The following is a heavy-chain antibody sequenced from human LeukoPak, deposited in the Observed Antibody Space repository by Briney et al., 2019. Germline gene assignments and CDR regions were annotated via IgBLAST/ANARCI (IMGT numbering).Heavy chain of an antibody. CDR2: IYYSGST. V-gene: IGHV4-39*02. D-gene: IGHD1/OR15-1a*01. CDR1: GGSISSSSYY. Sequence: KPSETLSLTCTVSGGSISSSSYYWGWIRQPPGKGLEWIGSIYYSGSTYYNPSLKIRVTISVDTSKNQFSLKLSSVTAADTAVYYCARDIIPAASSITGTSFDYWGQGTLVTVSS. J-gene: IGHJ4*02. CDR3: ARDIIPAASSITGTSFDY.